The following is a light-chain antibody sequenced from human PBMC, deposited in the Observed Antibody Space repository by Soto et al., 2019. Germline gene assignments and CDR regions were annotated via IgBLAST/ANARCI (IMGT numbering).Light chain of an antibody. V-gene: IGKV3D-20*01. Sequence: IVLTQSPATLSLSPGERATLSCGASQRVGSNYLAWYQQKPGLAPRLLIYHASSRAAGIPDRFSGSGSGTDFTLTISRLEPEDGAVYYCQQYGNSPFSFGPGTKVDIK. CDR3: QQYGNSPFS. J-gene: IGKJ3*01. CDR1: QRVGSNY. CDR2: HAS.